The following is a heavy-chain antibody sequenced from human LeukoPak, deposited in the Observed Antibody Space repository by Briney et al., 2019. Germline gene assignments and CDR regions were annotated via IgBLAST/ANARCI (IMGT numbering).Heavy chain of an antibody. J-gene: IGHJ5*02. Sequence: ASVKVSCKASGYTFTSYYMHWVRQAPGQGLEWMGIINPSGGCTSYAQKFQGRVTMTRDTSTSTVYMELSSLRSEDTAVYYCARDTVVVPAASYGWFDPWGQGTLVTVSS. CDR1: GYTFTSYY. D-gene: IGHD2-2*01. CDR3: ARDTVVVPAASYGWFDP. V-gene: IGHV1-46*01. CDR2: INPSGGCT.